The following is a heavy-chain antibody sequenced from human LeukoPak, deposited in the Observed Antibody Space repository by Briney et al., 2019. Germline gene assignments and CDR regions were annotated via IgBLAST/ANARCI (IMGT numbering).Heavy chain of an antibody. CDR2: INHSGST. Sequence: SETLSLTCAVYGGSFSGYYWSWIRQPPGKGREWIGEINHSGSTNYNPSLKSRVTISVDTSKNQFSLKLSSVTAADTAVYYCARGKPGGSGSYWNYYYYGMDVWGQGTTVTVSS. V-gene: IGHV4-34*01. J-gene: IGHJ6*02. D-gene: IGHD3-10*01. CDR1: GGSFSGYY. CDR3: ARGKPGGSGSYWNYYYYGMDV.